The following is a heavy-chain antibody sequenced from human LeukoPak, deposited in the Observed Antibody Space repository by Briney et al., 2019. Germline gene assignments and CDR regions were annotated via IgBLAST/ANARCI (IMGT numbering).Heavy chain of an antibody. V-gene: IGHV3-53*01. D-gene: IGHD3-10*01. Sequence: PGGSLRLSCAASGFTVSSNYMSWVRQGPGKGLEWVSVIYSGGSTYYADSVKGRFAIFRDNSKNTLYLQMNSLRAEDTAVYYCARERGVGGSGTLDYWGQGTLVAVSS. CDR2: IYSGGST. CDR1: GFTVSSNY. CDR3: ARERGVGGSGTLDY. J-gene: IGHJ4*02.